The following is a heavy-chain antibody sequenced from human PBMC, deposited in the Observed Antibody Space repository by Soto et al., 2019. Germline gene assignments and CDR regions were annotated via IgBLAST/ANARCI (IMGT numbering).Heavy chain of an antibody. V-gene: IGHV4-34*01. J-gene: IGHJ4*02. CDR2: INHSGSI. Sequence: PSEILSLTCAVYGGSFSGYYWSWIRQPPGKGLEWIGEINHSGSINYNPSLKSRVTASVDTSKNQFSLRLNSVTAADTAVYYCARGGPGYYGSGSYYPRWGQGTLVTSPQ. CDR1: GGSFSGYY. CDR3: ARGGPGYYGSGSYYPR. D-gene: IGHD3-10*01.